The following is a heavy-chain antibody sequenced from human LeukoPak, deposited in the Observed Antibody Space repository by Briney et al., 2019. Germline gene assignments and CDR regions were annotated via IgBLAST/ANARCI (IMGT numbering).Heavy chain of an antibody. V-gene: IGHV4-34*01. Sequence: SETLSLTCAVSGGPFSGYYWSWIRQSSGKGLEWIGEIHNSGTTNYNPSLNSRVTISEDTSKNQFYLNLSSVTAADTAVYYCARRYYYNLGSFPFDFWGQGTLVTVSS. CDR3: ARRYYYNLGSFPFDF. J-gene: IGHJ4*02. CDR2: IHNSGTT. CDR1: GGPFSGYY. D-gene: IGHD3-10*01.